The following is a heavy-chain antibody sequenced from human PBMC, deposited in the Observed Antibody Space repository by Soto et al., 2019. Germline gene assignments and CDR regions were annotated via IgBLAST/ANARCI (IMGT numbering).Heavy chain of an antibody. J-gene: IGHJ4*02. CDR1: GFTFSSYE. D-gene: IGHD5-18*01. CDR3: ARWDGDGYNYAYDY. Sequence: EVQLVESGGGLVQPGGSLRLSCAASGFTFSSYEMNWVRQAPGKGLEWVSYISSSGSSIYYADSVKGRFTISRDNAKNSLYLQMNSLRAEDTAVYYCARWDGDGYNYAYDYWGLGTLVTVSS. CDR2: ISSSGSSI. V-gene: IGHV3-48*03.